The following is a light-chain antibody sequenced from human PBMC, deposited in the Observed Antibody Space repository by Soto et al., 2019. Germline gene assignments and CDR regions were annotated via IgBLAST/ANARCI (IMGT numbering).Light chain of an antibody. CDR2: DVT. Sequence: QSALTRPASVSGCPGQSITISCTGTGADVGGYKYVSWLQQHPGKVPKLLIYDVTSRPSGVSNRFSGSKSGNTASLIISGLQAEDEADYYCISYTSSDTYVFGTGTKVTVL. CDR3: ISYTSSDTYV. CDR1: GADVGGYKY. J-gene: IGLJ1*01. V-gene: IGLV2-14*01.